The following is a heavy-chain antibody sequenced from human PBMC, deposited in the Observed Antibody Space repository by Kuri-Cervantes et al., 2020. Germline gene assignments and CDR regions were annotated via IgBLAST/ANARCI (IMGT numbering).Heavy chain of an antibody. CDR3: ARSRGYSYGYCFDY. CDR2: IYYSGST. V-gene: IGHV4-59*01. J-gene: IGHJ4*02. Sequence: SETLSLTCTVSGDSISPYYWGWIRQPPGKGLEWFGYIYYSGSTNYNPSLKSRVTISVDTSKNQFSLKLSSVTAADTAVYYCARSRGYSYGYCFDYWGQGTLVTVSS. CDR1: GDSISPYY. D-gene: IGHD5-18*01.